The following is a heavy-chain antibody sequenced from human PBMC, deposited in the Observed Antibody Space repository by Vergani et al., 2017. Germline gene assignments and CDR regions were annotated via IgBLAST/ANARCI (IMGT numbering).Heavy chain of an antibody. CDR1: GYTFTYRY. Sequence: QMQLVQSGAEVKKTGSSVKVSCKASGYTFTYRYLHWVRQAPGQALEWMGWITPFNGNTNYAQKFQDRVTITRDRSMSTAYMELSSLRSDDTAVYYCARVQIIAAAGHSDYWGQGTLVTVSS. J-gene: IGHJ4*02. CDR3: ARVQIIAAAGHSDY. D-gene: IGHD6-13*01. CDR2: ITPFNGNT. V-gene: IGHV1-45*02.